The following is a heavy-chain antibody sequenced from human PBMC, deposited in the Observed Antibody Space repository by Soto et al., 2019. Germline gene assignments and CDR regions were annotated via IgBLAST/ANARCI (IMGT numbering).Heavy chain of an antibody. CDR2: VYYSGST. CDR1: GGSISSTSYY. J-gene: IGHJ4*02. D-gene: IGHD6-13*01. V-gene: IGHV4-39*02. CDR3: ARDSSSCIDY. Sequence: PSETLSLTCTFSGGSISSTSYYWVWIRQPPGKGLEWIGSVYYSGSTYYNPSLKSRITINPDTSKNQFSLQLNSVTPEDTAVYYCARDSSSCIDYWGQGTLVTVSS.